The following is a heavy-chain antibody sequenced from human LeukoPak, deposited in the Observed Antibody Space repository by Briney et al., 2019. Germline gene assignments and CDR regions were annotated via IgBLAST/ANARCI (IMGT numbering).Heavy chain of an antibody. D-gene: IGHD3-22*01. CDR2: FIPIFGTA. Sequence: ASVKVSCKASGGTFSSYAISWVRQAPGQGLEWMGGFIPIFGTANYAQKFQGRVTITADESTSTAYMELSSLRSEDTAVYYCARVPYYSSGYYGALDILGQGTMVTDSS. V-gene: IGHV1-69*13. J-gene: IGHJ3*02. CDR3: ARVPYYSSGYYGALDI. CDR1: GGTFSSYA.